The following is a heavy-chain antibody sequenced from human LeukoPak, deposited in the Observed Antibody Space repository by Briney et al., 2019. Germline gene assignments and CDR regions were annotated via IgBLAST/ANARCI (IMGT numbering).Heavy chain of an antibody. D-gene: IGHD2-21*02. CDR3: AKDLLAVTAPKVYFDF. Sequence: PGGSLRLSCAASAFTFSSYAMSWVRQAPGKGLEWVSGISGSGMSTYYADSVKGRFTISRDNSKTTVYLQMNSLEIEDTAVYYCAKDLLAVTAPKVYFDFWGQGTLVTVSS. CDR2: ISGSGMST. J-gene: IGHJ4*02. V-gene: IGHV3-23*01. CDR1: AFTFSSYA.